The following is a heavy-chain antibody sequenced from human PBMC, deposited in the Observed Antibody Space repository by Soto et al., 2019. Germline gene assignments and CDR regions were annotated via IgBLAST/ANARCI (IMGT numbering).Heavy chain of an antibody. V-gene: IGHV4-61*01. CDR1: GGSVSSGSYY. Sequence: SETLSLTCTVSGGSVSSGSYYWSWIRQPPGKGLEWIGYIYYSGSTNYNPPLKSRVTISVDTSKNQFSLKLSSVTAADTAVYYCARGDGMITFGGVIVHPFYYWGQGTLVTVSS. CDR2: IYYSGST. D-gene: IGHD3-16*02. J-gene: IGHJ4*02. CDR3: ARGDGMITFGGVIVHPFYY.